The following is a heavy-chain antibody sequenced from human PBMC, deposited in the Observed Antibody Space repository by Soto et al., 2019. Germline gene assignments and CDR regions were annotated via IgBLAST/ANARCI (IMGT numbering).Heavy chain of an antibody. CDR3: ARDFYPLAYYFDY. CDR1: GYRFTNHG. J-gene: IGHJ4*02. Sequence: QVQLVQSGAEVKKPGASVKVSCKASGYRFTNHGISWVRQAPGQGLEWMGWISGNDGKTKYARKFQGRVTMTTDTYTSTAYMEMNSLRHDDTDVYYCARDFYPLAYYFDYWGQGTLVTVSS. CDR2: ISGNDGKT. V-gene: IGHV1-18*01.